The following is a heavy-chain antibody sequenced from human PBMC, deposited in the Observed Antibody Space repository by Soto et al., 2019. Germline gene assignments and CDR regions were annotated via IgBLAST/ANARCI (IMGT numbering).Heavy chain of an antibody. CDR2: IYWDDDK. CDR1: GFSLSTSGVG. CDR3: AHRVVWRPSVWSLGGFYP. Sequence: KESGPTLVKPTQTLTLTCTFSGFSLSTSGVGVGWVRQPPGKALEWLALIYWDDDKRYHPSLRSRLALFQDTPKNLVVLIMTNLDPADTATYYCAHRVVWRPSVWSLGGFYPWGQGTLVPVSA. J-gene: IGHJ5*02. D-gene: IGHD3-16*01. V-gene: IGHV2-5*02.